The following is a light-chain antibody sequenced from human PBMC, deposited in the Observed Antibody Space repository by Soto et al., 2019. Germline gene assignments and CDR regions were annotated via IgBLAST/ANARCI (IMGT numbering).Light chain of an antibody. V-gene: IGKV3-15*01. Sequence: EIVMTQSPATLSVSPGERATLSCRASQSVSSNLAWYQQKPGQAPRLLIFDASTRATGIPARFSGSGSGTKFTLTISSLQSEDFAVYHCQQYNNWPPWTFGQGTKVDIK. J-gene: IGKJ1*01. CDR2: DAS. CDR1: QSVSSN. CDR3: QQYNNWPPWT.